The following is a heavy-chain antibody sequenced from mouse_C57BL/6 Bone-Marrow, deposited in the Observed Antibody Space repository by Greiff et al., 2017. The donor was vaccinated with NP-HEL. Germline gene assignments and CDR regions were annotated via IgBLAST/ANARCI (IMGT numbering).Heavy chain of an antibody. Sequence: VQLQESGPGLVQPSQSLSITCTVSGFSLTSYGVHWVRQSPGKGLEWLGVIWRGGSTDYNAAFMSRLSITKDNSKSQVFFKMNSLQADDTAIYYCASTVVARLTDAMDYWGQGTAVTVSS. V-gene: IGHV2-5*01. D-gene: IGHD1-1*01. CDR1: GFSLTSYG. CDR3: ASTVVARLTDAMDY. CDR2: IWRGGST. J-gene: IGHJ4*01.